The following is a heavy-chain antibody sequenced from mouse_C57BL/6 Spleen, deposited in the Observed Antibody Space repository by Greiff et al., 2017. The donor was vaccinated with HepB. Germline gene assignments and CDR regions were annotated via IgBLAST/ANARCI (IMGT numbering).Heavy chain of an antibody. CDR2: IYPGDGDT. J-gene: IGHJ3*01. V-gene: IGHV1-80*01. Sequence: QVQLKQSGAELVKPGASVKISCKASGYAFSSYWMNWVKQRPGKGLEWIGQIYPGDGDTNYNGKFMGKATLTADKSSSTAYMQLSSLTSEDSAVYFCAKEGLYYGSSPFAYWGQGTLVTVSA. D-gene: IGHD1-1*01. CDR3: AKEGLYYGSSPFAY. CDR1: GYAFSSYW.